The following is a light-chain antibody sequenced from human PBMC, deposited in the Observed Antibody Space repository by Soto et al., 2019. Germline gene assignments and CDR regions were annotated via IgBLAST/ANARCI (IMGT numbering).Light chain of an antibody. CDR3: QQRSNWPLT. J-gene: IGKJ4*01. Sequence: DIVLTQSPDTLSLSPGESATLSCRASQSISSNLAWYQQKPGQAPSLLIYGASTRATGIPARFSGSGSGTDFTLTISSLEPEDFAVYYCQQRSNWPLTFGGGTKVDI. CDR2: GAS. V-gene: IGKV3-11*01. CDR1: QSISSN.